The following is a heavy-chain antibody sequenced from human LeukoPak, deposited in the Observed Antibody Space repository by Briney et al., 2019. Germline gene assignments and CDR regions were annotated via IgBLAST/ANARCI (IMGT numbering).Heavy chain of an antibody. Sequence: SETLSPTCTVSGGSISSGSYYWSWIRQPAGKGLEWIGRIYTSGSTNYNPSLMSRVTISVDTSKNQFSLKLSPVTAADTAVYYCGWVGATTFVYWGQGTLVTVSS. V-gene: IGHV4-61*02. CDR2: IYTSGST. CDR3: GWVGATTFVY. D-gene: IGHD1-26*01. CDR1: GGSISSGSYY. J-gene: IGHJ4*02.